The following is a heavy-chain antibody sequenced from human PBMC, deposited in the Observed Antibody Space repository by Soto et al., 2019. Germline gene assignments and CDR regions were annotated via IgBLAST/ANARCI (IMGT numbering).Heavy chain of an antibody. Sequence: PGGSLRLSCAASGFTVSYKYMSWVRQAPGKGLEWVSVIYSGGSTYYADPVRGRFTISRDNSKNAVFLQMNSLRAEDTAVYYCVRPGYDSSGYYRYYFDSWGQGALVTVSS. V-gene: IGHV3-53*01. CDR3: VRPGYDSSGYYRYYFDS. D-gene: IGHD3-22*01. CDR2: IYSGGST. CDR1: GFTVSYKY. J-gene: IGHJ4*02.